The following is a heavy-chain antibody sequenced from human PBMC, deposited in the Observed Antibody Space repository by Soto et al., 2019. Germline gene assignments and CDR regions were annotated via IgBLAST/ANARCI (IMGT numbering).Heavy chain of an antibody. CDR1: GFSLDHYA. CDR3: VKDNVGVYCSGGSCYFDY. J-gene: IGHJ4*02. D-gene: IGHD2-15*01. V-gene: IGHV3-9*01. CDR2: ISWDSGVI. Sequence: EVHLVESGGGLAQPGRSLRLSCVASGFSLDHYAMHWVRQAPGKGLEWFSGISWDSGVIDYADSVRGRFTISRDNAKNSLYLQMTSLRAEDTALYYCVKDNVGVYCSGGSCYFDYWGQGSLVTVSS.